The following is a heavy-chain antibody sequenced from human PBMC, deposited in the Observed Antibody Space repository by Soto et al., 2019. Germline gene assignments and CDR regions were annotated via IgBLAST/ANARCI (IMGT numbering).Heavy chain of an antibody. J-gene: IGHJ4*02. CDR2: IIPIFGTA. V-gene: IGHV1-69*06. CDR1: GGTFSSYA. D-gene: IGHD4-17*01. Sequence: SVKVSCKASGGTFSSYAISWVRQAPGQGLEWMGGIIPIFGTANYAQKFQGRVTITADKSTSTAYMELSSLRSEDTAVYYCASSHDYGGNVVAIDYWGQGTLVTVSS. CDR3: ASSHDYGGNVVAIDY.